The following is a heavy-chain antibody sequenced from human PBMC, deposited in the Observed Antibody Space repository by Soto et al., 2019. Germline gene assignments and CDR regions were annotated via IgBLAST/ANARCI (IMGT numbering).Heavy chain of an antibody. D-gene: IGHD2-15*01. J-gene: IGHJ6*02. CDR3: ARDYCYCSGGSCYSNYYYYGMDV. Sequence: PSETLSLTCTVSGGSISSGDYYWSWIRQPPGKGLEWIGYIYYSGSTYYNPSLKSRVTISVDTSKNQFSLKLSSVTAADTAVYYCARDYCYCSGGSCYSNYYYYGMDVWGQGTTVTVSS. CDR2: IYYSGST. V-gene: IGHV4-30-4*01. CDR1: GGSISSGDYY.